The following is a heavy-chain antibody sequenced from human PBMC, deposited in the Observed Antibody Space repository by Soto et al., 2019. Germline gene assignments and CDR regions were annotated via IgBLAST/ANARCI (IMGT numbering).Heavy chain of an antibody. Sequence: SETLSLTCTVSGGSISSYYWNWIRQPPGKGLEWIGYIYNSGNTNYNPSLRSRVTISVDTSKNQFSLKLTSVTAADTAVYYCAAPPRYRGQGTLVTVPS. CDR2: IYNSGNT. CDR3: AAPPRY. CDR1: GGSISSYY. J-gene: IGHJ4*02. D-gene: IGHD6-6*01. V-gene: IGHV4-59*01.